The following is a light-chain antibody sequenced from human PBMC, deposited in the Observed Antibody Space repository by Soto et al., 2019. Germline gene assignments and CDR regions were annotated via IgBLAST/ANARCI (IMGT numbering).Light chain of an antibody. J-gene: IGKJ4*01. CDR2: GAS. Sequence: EIVLTQSPGTLSLAPGERATLSCRASQSFSNSYLAWYQQKPGQAPRLVIYGASRRATGIPDRFSASGSGTDFTLTISRLEPDDFALYYCQQYDSSPLTFGGGTKVEFK. CDR1: QSFSNSY. V-gene: IGKV3-20*01. CDR3: QQYDSSPLT.